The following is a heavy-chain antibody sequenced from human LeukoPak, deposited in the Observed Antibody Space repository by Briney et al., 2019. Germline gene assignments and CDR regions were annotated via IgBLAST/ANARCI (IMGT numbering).Heavy chain of an antibody. J-gene: IGHJ4*02. D-gene: IGHD3-22*01. Sequence: GGSLRLSCLTSGFTLSTNAMSWVRQAPGKGLEWVSGNSWNSGSIGYADSVKGRFTISRDNAKNSLYLQMNSLRAEDTALYYCAKGLYDSSGYPDYWGQGTLVTVSS. V-gene: IGHV3-9*01. CDR2: NSWNSGSI. CDR1: GFTLSTNA. CDR3: AKGLYDSSGYPDY.